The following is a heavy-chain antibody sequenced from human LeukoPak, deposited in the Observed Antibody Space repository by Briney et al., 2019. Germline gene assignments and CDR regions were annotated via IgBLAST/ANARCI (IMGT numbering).Heavy chain of an antibody. D-gene: IGHD2-8*01. Sequence: PGGSLRLSCAASGFTFSSYAMNWVRQAPGRGLEWVSGFSGSGVTTYYAESVKGRFTIPRDNSKKTLYLQMNSLRAEDTAVYYCANGNRCTSPNCLGYYYFYMDVWGKGTTVTVSS. CDR1: GFTFSSYA. CDR3: ANGNRCTSPNCLGYYYFYMDV. V-gene: IGHV3-23*01. CDR2: FSGSGVTT. J-gene: IGHJ6*03.